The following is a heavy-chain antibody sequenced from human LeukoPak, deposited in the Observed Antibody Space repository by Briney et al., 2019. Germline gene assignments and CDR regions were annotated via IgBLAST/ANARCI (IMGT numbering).Heavy chain of an antibody. CDR2: IIPIFGTA. CDR1: GGTFSSYA. J-gene: IGHJ4*02. CDR3: TRRSYSSVTRDY. V-gene: IGHV1-69*01. Sequence: SVKVSCKASGGTFSSYAISWVRQAPGQGLEWMGGIIPIFGTANYAQKFQGRVTITADESTSTAYMELSSLRSEDTAVYYCTRRSYSSVTRDYWGQGTLVTVSS. D-gene: IGHD4-17*01.